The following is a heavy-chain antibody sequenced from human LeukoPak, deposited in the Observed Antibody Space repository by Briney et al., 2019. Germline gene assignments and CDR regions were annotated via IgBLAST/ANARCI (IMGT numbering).Heavy chain of an antibody. D-gene: IGHD2-15*01. J-gene: IGHJ6*02. V-gene: IGHV4-34*01. CDR3: ARRSRGHCSGGSCPRGGMDV. CDR2: INHSGST. CDR1: GGSFSGYY. Sequence: PSETMSLTCAVYGGSFSGYYWGWIRQPPGEGLEWVGEINHSGSTTYNPSLKSRVTISVDTSKNQFSLTLTSVTAGDTAVYYCARRSRGHCSGGSCPRGGMDVWGQGTTVTVSS.